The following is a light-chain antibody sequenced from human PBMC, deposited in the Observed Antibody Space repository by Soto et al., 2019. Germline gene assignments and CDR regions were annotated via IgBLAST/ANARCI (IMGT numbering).Light chain of an antibody. CDR1: QSVSSSY. V-gene: IGKV3-20*01. Sequence: EIVLTQAPGTLSLSPGERTTLSCRASQSVSSSYLAWYQQKPGXAPXXLIYGASSRATGIPDRFSGSGSGTEFPLTISRLEPEDFAVDYCQQYGSSTTFGQGTRLEIK. CDR2: GAS. CDR3: QQYGSSTT. J-gene: IGKJ5*01.